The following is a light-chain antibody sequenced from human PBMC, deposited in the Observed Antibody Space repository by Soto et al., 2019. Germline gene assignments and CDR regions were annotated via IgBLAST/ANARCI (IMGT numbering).Light chain of an antibody. CDR1: SSNIGANYD. CDR2: GNI. CDR3: QSYDSSLSGYV. Sequence: QPVLTQPPSVSGAPGQRVTISCTGSSSNIGANYDVHWYQQVPGTAPKLLIYGNINRPSGVPDRFSGSQSGTSASLAITGLQAEDEADYYCQSYDSSLSGYVFGTGTKLTVL. J-gene: IGLJ1*01. V-gene: IGLV1-40*01.